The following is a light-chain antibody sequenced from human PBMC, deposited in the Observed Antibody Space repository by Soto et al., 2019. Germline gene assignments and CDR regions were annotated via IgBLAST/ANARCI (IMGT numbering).Light chain of an antibody. CDR2: GAS. V-gene: IGKV3-15*01. J-gene: IGKJ1*01. CDR1: QSVRSN. Sequence: EIVMTQSPATLSVSPGERATLSCRAGQSVRSNLAWYQQKPGQAPRLLIYGASTRATGIPARFSGSGSGTKFTLTISSLQSEDFAVYYCQQYNNWPPAFGQGTKVEIK. CDR3: QQYNNWPPA.